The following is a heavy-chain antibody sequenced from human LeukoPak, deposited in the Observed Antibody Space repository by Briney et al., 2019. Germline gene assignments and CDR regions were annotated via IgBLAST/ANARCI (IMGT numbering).Heavy chain of an antibody. CDR2: IIPIFGTA. CDR1: GGTFSSYA. V-gene: IGHV1-69*13. D-gene: IGHD3-22*01. Sequence: ASVKVSCKASGGTFSSYAISWVRQAPGQGLEWMGGIIPIFGTANYAQKFQGRVTITADESTSTAYMELSSLRSEDTAVYYCARERVSWFDPWGQGTLVTVSS. CDR3: ARERVSWFDP. J-gene: IGHJ5*02.